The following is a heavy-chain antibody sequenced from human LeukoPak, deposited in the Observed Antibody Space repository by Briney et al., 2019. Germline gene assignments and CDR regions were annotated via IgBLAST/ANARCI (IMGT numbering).Heavy chain of an antibody. Sequence: PSETLSLTCSVSGGPNNRSSYYWGWIRQPPGKGLEWIGSIYNSGSTYYSPSLKSRVTISVDMSNKQFSLKLSSVTAADTAVYYCARLYCSGGRCYLGHFDYWGQGTLVT. CDR1: GGPNNRSSYY. CDR2: IYNSGST. D-gene: IGHD2-15*01. CDR3: ARLYCSGGRCYLGHFDY. J-gene: IGHJ4*02. V-gene: IGHV4-39*01.